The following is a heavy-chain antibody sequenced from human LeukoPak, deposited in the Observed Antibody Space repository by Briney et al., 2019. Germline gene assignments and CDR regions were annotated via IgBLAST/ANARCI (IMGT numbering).Heavy chain of an antibody. CDR3: ARAGYQIFGVVIPQIDY. CDR2: ISAYNGNT. Sequence: VASVKVSCKASGYTFTSYGISRVRQAPGQGLEWMGWISAYNGNTNYAQKLQGRVTMTTDTSTSTAYMELRSLRSDDTAVYYCARAGYQIFGVVIPQIDYWGQGTLVTVSS. V-gene: IGHV1-18*01. J-gene: IGHJ4*02. CDR1: GYTFTSYG. D-gene: IGHD3-3*01.